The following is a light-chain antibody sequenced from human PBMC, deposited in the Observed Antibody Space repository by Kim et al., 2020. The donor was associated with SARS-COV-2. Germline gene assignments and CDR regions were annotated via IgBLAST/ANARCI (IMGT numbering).Light chain of an antibody. Sequence: ASVGDKVTITCRASQSISHFLDWYQQKPGKAPMLLIYDASNLQSGVPSRFSGSGSGTDFTLTISSLQHEDFATYYCQQSYNTPITFGEGTKVDIK. J-gene: IGKJ4*01. CDR1: QSISHF. V-gene: IGKV1-39*01. CDR2: DAS. CDR3: QQSYNTPIT.